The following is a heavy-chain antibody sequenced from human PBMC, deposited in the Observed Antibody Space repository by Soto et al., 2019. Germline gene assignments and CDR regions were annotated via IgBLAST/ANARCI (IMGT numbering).Heavy chain of an antibody. Sequence: EVQLVESGGGLVQPGGSLRLSCAASGFAFSDHYMDWVRQAPGKGLEWVGRTRNKANSYTTEYAASVKGRITISRDDSKNSLYLQMNSLKTEDKAMYYCARELMTTVTYFDYWGQGTLVTVSS. CDR1: GFAFSDHY. J-gene: IGHJ4*02. CDR3: ARELMTTVTYFDY. V-gene: IGHV3-72*01. CDR2: TRNKANSYTT. D-gene: IGHD4-17*01.